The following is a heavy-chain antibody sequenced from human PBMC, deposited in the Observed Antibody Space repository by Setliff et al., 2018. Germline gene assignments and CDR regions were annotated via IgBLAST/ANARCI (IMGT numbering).Heavy chain of an antibody. CDR1: GGYIGGTSYY. CDR2: INHSGST. Sequence: PSETLSLTCIVSGGYIGGTSYYWGWIRQPPGKGLEWIGEINHSGSTNYNPSLKSRVTISVDTSKNQFSLKLSSVTAADTAVYYCARKVGRKWFGELLYYYYYGMDVWGQGTTVTVSS. J-gene: IGHJ6*02. D-gene: IGHD3-10*01. V-gene: IGHV4-39*07. CDR3: ARKVGRKWFGELLYYYYYGMDV.